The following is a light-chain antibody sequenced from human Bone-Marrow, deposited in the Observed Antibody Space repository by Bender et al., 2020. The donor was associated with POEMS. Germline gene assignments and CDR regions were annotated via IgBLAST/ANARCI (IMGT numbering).Light chain of an antibody. CDR2: EGS. J-gene: IGLJ3*02. CDR3: CSYTSSRNLV. V-gene: IGLV2-23*01. CDR1: SSDVGYFNL. Sequence: QSALTQPASVSGSPVQSITISCTGTSSDVGYFNLVSWYQHHPGEAPKLIIYEGSRRPSGVFNRFSGSKSGNTASLTISGLQAEDEADYYCCSYTSSRNLVFGGGTKLTVL.